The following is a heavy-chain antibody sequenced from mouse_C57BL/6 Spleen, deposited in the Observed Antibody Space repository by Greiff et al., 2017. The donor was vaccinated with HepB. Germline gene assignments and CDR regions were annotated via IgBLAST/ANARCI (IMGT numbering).Heavy chain of an antibody. CDR1: GYAFSSSW. J-gene: IGHJ4*01. CDR3: AREDYGLYYYAMDY. D-gene: IGHD1-1*02. Sequence: VQLQQSGPELVKPGASVKISCKASGYAFSSSWMNWVKQRPGKGLEWIGRIYPGDGDTNYNGKFKGKATLTADKSSSTAYMQLSSLTSEDSAVYFCAREDYGLYYYAMDYWGQGTSVTVSS. CDR2: IYPGDGDT. V-gene: IGHV1-82*01.